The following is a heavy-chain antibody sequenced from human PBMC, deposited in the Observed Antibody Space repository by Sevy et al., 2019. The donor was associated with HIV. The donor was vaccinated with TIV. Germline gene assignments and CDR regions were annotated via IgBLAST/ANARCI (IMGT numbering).Heavy chain of an antibody. Sequence: GGSLRLSCAASGFTFSSYGMHWVRQAPGKGLEWVAVIWYDGSNKYYADSVKGRFTISRDNSKNTLYLQMNSLRAEDTAVYYCAREMGNRRDTSKGGDTAMVVQYYYYGMDVWGQGTTVTVSS. D-gene: IGHD5-18*01. CDR1: GFTFSSYG. V-gene: IGHV3-33*01. J-gene: IGHJ6*02. CDR2: IWYDGSNK. CDR3: AREMGNRRDTSKGGDTAMVVQYYYYGMDV.